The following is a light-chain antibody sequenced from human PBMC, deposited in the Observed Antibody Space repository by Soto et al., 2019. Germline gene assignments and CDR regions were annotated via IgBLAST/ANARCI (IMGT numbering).Light chain of an antibody. J-gene: IGKJ1*01. CDR1: QSLDSE. CDR2: KVS. Sequence: DIQMTQFPSTLSASVGDRVTITCRASQSLDSELAWYQQQPGKAPKFLIYKVSILESGVPSRFSGSGSGTEFTLTISSLQPDDFGTYYCQQHKSYPRTFGQGTKVEIK. V-gene: IGKV1-5*03. CDR3: QQHKSYPRT.